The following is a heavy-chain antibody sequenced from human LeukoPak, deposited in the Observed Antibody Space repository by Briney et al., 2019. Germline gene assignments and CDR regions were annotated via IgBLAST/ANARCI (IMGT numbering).Heavy chain of an antibody. CDR3: ARGNTYYDILTGYYHFDY. CDR2: ISSSSSYI. J-gene: IGHJ4*02. V-gene: IGHV3-21*01. CDR1: GFTFSSYS. D-gene: IGHD3-9*01. Sequence: PGGSLRLSCAASGFTFSSYSMNWVRQAPGKGLEWVSSISSSSSYIYYADSVKGRFTISRDNAKNSLYLQMNSLRAEDTAVYYCARGNTYYDILTGYYHFDYWGQGTLVTVSS.